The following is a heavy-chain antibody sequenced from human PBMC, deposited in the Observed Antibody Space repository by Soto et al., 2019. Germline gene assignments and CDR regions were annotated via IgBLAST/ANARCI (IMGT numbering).Heavy chain of an antibody. J-gene: IGHJ4*02. V-gene: IGHV3-15*01. CDR3: IHGSGWYDY. Sequence: GGSLRLSCAASGFTFSNAWMSWVRQGPGKGLEWVGLLKSKAYGETTDYSAPVKGRFTISRDDSKNTLYLQLNSLKNEDTAVYYCIHGSGWYDYWGQGTLVTVSS. CDR1: GFTFSNAW. CDR2: LKSKAYGETT. D-gene: IGHD6-19*01.